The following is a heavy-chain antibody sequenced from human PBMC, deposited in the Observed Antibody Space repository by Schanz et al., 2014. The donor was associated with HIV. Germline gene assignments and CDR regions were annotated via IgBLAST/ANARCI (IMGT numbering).Heavy chain of an antibody. V-gene: IGHV3-30*18. J-gene: IGHJ6*02. Sequence: VQLLESGGGLEQPGGSLRLSCAASGFNFNNYAMTWVRQAPGKGLEWVAVISYDGTKKHYADSVKGRFTISRDNSKNSLSLLIKSLRAEDAAVYYCAKDRNYYESKYRGKGNYYYYYGMDVWGQGTTVTVSS. CDR3: AKDRNYYESKYRGKGNYYYYYGMDV. D-gene: IGHD3-22*01. CDR2: ISYDGTKK. CDR1: GFNFNNYA.